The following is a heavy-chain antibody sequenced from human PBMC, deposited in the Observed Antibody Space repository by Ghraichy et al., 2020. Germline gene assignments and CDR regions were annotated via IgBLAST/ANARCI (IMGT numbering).Heavy chain of an antibody. CDR3: ARDGTMVRGVIITSPKRYYYYGMDV. Sequence: GGSLRLSCAASGFTFSSYGMHWVRQAPGKRLEWVAVIWYDGSNKYYADSVKGRFTISRDNSKNTLYLQMNSLRAEDTAVYYCARDGTMVRGVIITSPKRYYYYGMDVWGQGTTVTVSS. CDR2: IWYDGSNK. V-gene: IGHV3-33*01. CDR1: GFTFSSYG. D-gene: IGHD3-10*01. J-gene: IGHJ6*02.